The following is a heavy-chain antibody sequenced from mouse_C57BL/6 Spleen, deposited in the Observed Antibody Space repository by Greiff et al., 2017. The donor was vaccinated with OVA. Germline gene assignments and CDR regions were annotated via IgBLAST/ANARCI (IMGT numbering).Heavy chain of an antibody. CDR2: ISDGGSYT. Sequence: EVKVVESGGGLVKPGGSLKLSCAASGFTFSSYAMSWVRQTPEKRLEWVATISDGGSYTYYPDNVKGRFTISRDNAKNNLYLQMSHLKSEDTAMYYCARGGYGSSYVYYFDYWGQGTTLTVSS. CDR3: ARGGYGSSYVYYFDY. V-gene: IGHV5-4*03. J-gene: IGHJ2*01. CDR1: GFTFSSYA. D-gene: IGHD1-1*01.